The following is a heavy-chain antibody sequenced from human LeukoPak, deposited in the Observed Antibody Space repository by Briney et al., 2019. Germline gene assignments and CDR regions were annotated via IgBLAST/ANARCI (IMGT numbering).Heavy chain of an antibody. CDR3: AREDCYDSSGYPD. CDR1: GGTFSSYA. V-gene: IGHV1-2*02. Sequence: GASVKVSCKASGGTFSSYAISWVRQAPGQGLEWMGWINPNSGGTNYAQKFQGRVTMTRDTSISTAYMELSRLRSDDTAVYYCAREDCYDSSGYPDWGQGTLVTVSS. CDR2: INPNSGGT. D-gene: IGHD3-22*01. J-gene: IGHJ4*02.